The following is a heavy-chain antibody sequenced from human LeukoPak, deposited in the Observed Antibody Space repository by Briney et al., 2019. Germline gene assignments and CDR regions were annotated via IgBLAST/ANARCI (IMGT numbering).Heavy chain of an antibody. CDR3: ASWEGVDY. J-gene: IGHJ4*02. CDR1: GFTFSSYA. CDR2: ISYDGSNK. V-gene: IGHV3-30-3*01. D-gene: IGHD1-26*01. Sequence: GGSLRLSCAASGFTFSSYAMHWVRQAPGKGLEWVAVISYDGSNKYYADSVKGRFTISRDNSKNTLYLQMNSLRAEDTAVYYCASWEGVDYWGQGTLVTVSS.